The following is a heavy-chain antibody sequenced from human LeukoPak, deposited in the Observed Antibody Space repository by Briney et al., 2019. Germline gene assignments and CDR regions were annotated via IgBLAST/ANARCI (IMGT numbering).Heavy chain of an antibody. Sequence: PSETLSLTCTVSGGSISSSSYYWGWIRQPPGKGLEWIGSIYYSGSTYYNPSLKSRVTISVDTSKNQFSLKLSSVTAADTAVYYCAREVYYDSSGYPYYFDYWGQGTLVTVSS. D-gene: IGHD3-22*01. J-gene: IGHJ4*02. CDR3: AREVYYDSSGYPYYFDY. V-gene: IGHV4-39*07. CDR1: GGSISSSSYY. CDR2: IYYSGST.